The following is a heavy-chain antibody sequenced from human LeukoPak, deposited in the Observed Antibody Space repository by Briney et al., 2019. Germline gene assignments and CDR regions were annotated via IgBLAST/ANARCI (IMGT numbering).Heavy chain of an antibody. D-gene: IGHD6-13*01. CDR2: IYYSGST. CDR1: GGSISSYY. V-gene: IGHV4-59*01. J-gene: IGHJ4*02. CDR3: ARDVGAAGY. Sequence: SETLSLTCTVSGGSISSYYWSWIRQPPGKGLEWIGYIYYSGSTNYNPSLKSRVTISVDTSKNQFSLKLSSVTAADTAVYYCARDVGAAGYWGQGTLVTVSS.